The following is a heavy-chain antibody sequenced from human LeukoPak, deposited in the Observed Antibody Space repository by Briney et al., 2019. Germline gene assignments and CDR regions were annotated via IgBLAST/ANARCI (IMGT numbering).Heavy chain of an antibody. D-gene: IGHD2-15*01. Sequence: SETLSLTCTVSGGSISSYYWSWIRQSAGKGLEWIGRIYTNGDTNYNPSLKRRVAMSIDTSKNQFSLKLSSVTAADTAVYYCARDGANIVVVVAATKLSYWFDPWGQGTLVTVSS. J-gene: IGHJ5*02. CDR3: ARDGANIVVVVAATKLSYWFDP. CDR1: GGSISSYY. V-gene: IGHV4-4*07. CDR2: IYTNGDT.